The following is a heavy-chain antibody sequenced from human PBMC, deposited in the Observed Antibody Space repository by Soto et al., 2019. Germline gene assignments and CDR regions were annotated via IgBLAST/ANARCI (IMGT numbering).Heavy chain of an antibody. D-gene: IGHD6-19*01. V-gene: IGHV4-30-2*01. CDR3: ARIHWAQSSLDY. CDR1: GGSIDSGAFS. CDR2: VTHSGTA. J-gene: IGHJ4*02. Sequence: CAVSGGSIDSGAFSLSWIRQPPGKGLEWIGYVTHSGTAYSIPSLNGRLTLSVDSSQTQFSLKLTSVTAADSAFYYCARIHWAQSSLDYWGRGILVTVSS.